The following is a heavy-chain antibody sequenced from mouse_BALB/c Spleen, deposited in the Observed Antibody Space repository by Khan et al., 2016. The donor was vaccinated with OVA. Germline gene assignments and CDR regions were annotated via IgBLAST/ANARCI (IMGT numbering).Heavy chain of an antibody. CDR2: ISSGGSN. CDR1: GFTFSSYA. Sequence: EVQLQESGGGSVKPGGSLKLSCAVSGFTFSSYAMSWVRQTPEKRLEWVASISSGGSNYYPDSVKGRFTISRDKARNILYLQMSSLRSEDMAMYYCAREAYRYDEYYFDYWGQGTTLTVSS. CDR3: AREAYRYDEYYFDY. J-gene: IGHJ2*01. D-gene: IGHD2-14*01. V-gene: IGHV5-6-5*01.